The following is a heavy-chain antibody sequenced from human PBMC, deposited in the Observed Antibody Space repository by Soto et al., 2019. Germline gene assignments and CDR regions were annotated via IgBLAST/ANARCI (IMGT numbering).Heavy chain of an antibody. J-gene: IGHJ5*02. Sequence: SVKVSCKDSGYTFTSYGISGVRQTPLRGLEWMGWISAYNGNTNYAQKLQGRVTMTTDTSTSTAYMELRSLRSDDTAVYYCARVTGMTTVTTVWFDPWGQGTLVTVSS. D-gene: IGHD4-17*01. V-gene: IGHV1-18*04. CDR2: ISAYNGNT. CDR3: ARVTGMTTVTTVWFDP. CDR1: GYTFTSYG.